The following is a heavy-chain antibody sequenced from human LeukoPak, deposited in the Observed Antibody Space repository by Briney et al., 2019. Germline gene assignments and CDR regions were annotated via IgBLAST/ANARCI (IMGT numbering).Heavy chain of an antibody. CDR2: ISSSSSYI. D-gene: IGHD3-22*01. CDR1: GFTFSSYG. J-gene: IGHJ4*02. Sequence: GGSLRLSCAASGFTFSSYGINWVRQAPGKGLEWVSSISSSSSYIYYADSVKGRFTISRDNAKNSLYLQMNSLRAEDTAVYYCARDLNGYYPFDYWGQGTLVTVSS. V-gene: IGHV3-21*01. CDR3: ARDLNGYYPFDY.